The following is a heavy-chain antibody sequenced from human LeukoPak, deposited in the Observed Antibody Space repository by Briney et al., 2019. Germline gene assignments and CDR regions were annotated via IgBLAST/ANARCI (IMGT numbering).Heavy chain of an antibody. CDR2: TKQDGSEK. V-gene: IGHV3-7*01. CDR3: ARDLWFGDLPRPYFDY. CDR1: GFTFSDHW. Sequence: PGGSLRLSCAASGFTFSDHWMAWVRQAPGKGLEWVANTKQDGSEKYHVDSVKGRFTISRDNAKNSLYLQMNSLRAEDTAVYYCARDLWFGDLPRPYFDYWGQGTLVTVSS. J-gene: IGHJ4*02. D-gene: IGHD3-10*01.